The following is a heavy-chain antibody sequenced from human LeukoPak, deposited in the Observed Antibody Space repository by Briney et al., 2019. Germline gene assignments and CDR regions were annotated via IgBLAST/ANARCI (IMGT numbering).Heavy chain of an antibody. CDR3: ARETLYTSAWPYIYYMDV. D-gene: IGHD6-19*01. Sequence: GASVKVSCKASGYTFTGYYMHWVRQAPGQGLEWMGWINPNSGGTNYAQKFQGRVTMTRDTSISTAYMELSRLKSDDTAVYYCARETLYTSAWPYIYYMDVWGNGTTVTVSS. CDR1: GYTFTGYY. CDR2: INPNSGGT. J-gene: IGHJ6*03. V-gene: IGHV1-2*02.